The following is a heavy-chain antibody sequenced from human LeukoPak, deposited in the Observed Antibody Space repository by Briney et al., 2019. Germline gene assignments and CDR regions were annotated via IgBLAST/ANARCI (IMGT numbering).Heavy chain of an antibody. J-gene: IGHJ4*02. V-gene: IGHV4-61*02. D-gene: IGHD2-2*01. CDR2: IYTSGST. CDR3: ARYIVVVPAAQYFVD. CDR1: GGSISSSSYY. Sequence: SETLSLTCTVSGGSISSSSYYWGWIRQPAGKELEWIGRIYTSGSTNYNPSLKSRVTISVDTSKNQFSLKLSSVTAADTAVYYCARYIVVVPAAQYFVDWGQGTLVTVSS.